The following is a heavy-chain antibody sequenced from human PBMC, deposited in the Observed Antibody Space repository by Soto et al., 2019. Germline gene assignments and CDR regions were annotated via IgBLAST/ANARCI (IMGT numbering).Heavy chain of an antibody. CDR2: IDWDDDK. Sequence: TLSLTCTVSGGYISTHDWSWIRQPPGKALEWLARIDWDDDKYYSTSLKTRLTISKDTSKNQVVLTMTNMDPVDTATYYCARAYYYGPGSHAASDIRGHGTMVPVS. J-gene: IGHJ3*02. CDR1: GGYISTHDW. V-gene: IGHV2-70*11. D-gene: IGHD3-10*01. CDR3: ARAYYYGPGSHAASDI.